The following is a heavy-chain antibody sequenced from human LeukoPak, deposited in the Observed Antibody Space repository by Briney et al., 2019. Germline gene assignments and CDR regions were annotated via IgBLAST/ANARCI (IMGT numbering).Heavy chain of an antibody. CDR2: IIPIFGTA. CDR1: GYTFTSYY. J-gene: IGHJ5*02. CDR3: ARYSSGWYEWFDP. Sequence: SVKVFCKASGYTFTSYYMHWVRQAPGQGLEWMGGIIPIFGTANYAQKFQGRVTITADESTSTAYMELSSLRSEDTAVYYCARYSSGWYEWFDPWGQGTLVTVSS. V-gene: IGHV1-69*13. D-gene: IGHD6-19*01.